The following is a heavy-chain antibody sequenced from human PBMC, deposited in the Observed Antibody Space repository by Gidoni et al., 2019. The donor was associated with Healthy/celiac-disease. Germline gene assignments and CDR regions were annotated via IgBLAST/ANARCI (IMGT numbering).Heavy chain of an antibody. CDR2: ISSSSSYT. CDR3: AREKYSSGWYPDY. V-gene: IGHV3-11*05. CDR1: GFTFSDYY. J-gene: IGHJ4*02. D-gene: IGHD6-19*01. Sequence: QVQLVESGGGLVKPGGYLRLPCAASGFTFSDYYMSWIRQAPGKGLGWVSYISSSSSYTNYADSVKGRFTISRDNAKNSLYLQMNSLRAEDTAVYYCAREKYSSGWYPDYWGQGTLVTVSS.